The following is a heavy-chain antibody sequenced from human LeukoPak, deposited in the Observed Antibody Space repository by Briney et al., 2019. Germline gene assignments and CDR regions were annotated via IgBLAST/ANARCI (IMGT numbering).Heavy chain of an antibody. V-gene: IGHV4-59*08. CDR1: GGSISSYY. J-gene: IGHJ4*02. CDR2: IYYSGST. D-gene: IGHD4-17*01. Sequence: SETLSLTCTVSGGSISSYYWSWIRQPPGKGLEWIGYIYYSGSTNYNPSLKSRVTISEDTSKNQFSLKLSSVTAADTAVYYCARRNPVTVLDYWGQGTLVTVSS. CDR3: ARRNPVTVLDY.